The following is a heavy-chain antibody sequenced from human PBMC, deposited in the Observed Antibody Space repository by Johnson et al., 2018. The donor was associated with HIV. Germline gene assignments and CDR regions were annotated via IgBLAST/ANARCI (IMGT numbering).Heavy chain of an antibody. CDR3: ARACRDGYTCDAFDI. Sequence: VQLVESGGGLIQPGGSLRLSCAASGFTVSSNYMSWVRQAPGKGLEWVSVIYSGGSTYSADSVRGRFTISRDNSKNTFFLQMNSLRAEDTAVFYCARACRDGYTCDAFDIWGQGTMVTVSS. D-gene: IGHD5-24*01. CDR1: GFTVSSNY. J-gene: IGHJ3*02. V-gene: IGHV3-53*01. CDR2: IYSGGST.